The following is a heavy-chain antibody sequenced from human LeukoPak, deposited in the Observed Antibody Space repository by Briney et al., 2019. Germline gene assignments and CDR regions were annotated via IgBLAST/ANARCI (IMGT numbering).Heavy chain of an antibody. CDR3: ARGRQWLVD. CDR2: IYYSGST. D-gene: IGHD6-19*01. V-gene: IGHV4-59*08. CDR1: GGSISSYY. J-gene: IGHJ4*02. Sequence: SETLSLTGTVSGGSISSYYWSWIRQPPGKGLEWIGYIYYSGSTNYNPSLKSRVTISVDTSKNQFSLKLSSVTAADTAVYYCARGRQWLVDWGQGTLVTVSS.